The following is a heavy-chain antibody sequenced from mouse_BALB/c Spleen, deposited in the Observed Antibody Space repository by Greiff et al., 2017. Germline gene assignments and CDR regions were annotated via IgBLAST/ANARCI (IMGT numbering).Heavy chain of an antibody. Sequence: VQLQQSAAELARPGASVKMSCKASGYTFTSYTMHWVKQRPGQGLEWIGYINPSSGYTEYNQKFKDKTTLTADKSSSTAYMQLSSLTSEDSAVYYCANYGNYDYYLDYWGQGTTLTVSS. D-gene: IGHD2-1*01. CDR3: ANYGNYDYYLDY. CDR2: INPSSGYT. J-gene: IGHJ2*01. CDR1: GYTFTSYT. V-gene: IGHV1-4*02.